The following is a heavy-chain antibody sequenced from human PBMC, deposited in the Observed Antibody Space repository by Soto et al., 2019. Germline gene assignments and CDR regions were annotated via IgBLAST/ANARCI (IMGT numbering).Heavy chain of an antibody. CDR1: GGSISSSSYY. J-gene: IGHJ6*03. Sequence: SETLSLTCTVSGGSISSSSYYWGWIRQPPGKGLEWIGSIYYSGSTYYNPSLKSRVTISVDTSKNQFSLKLSSVTAADTAVYYCASLPPYYYYMDVWGKGTTVTVSS. CDR3: ASLPPYYYYMDV. V-gene: IGHV4-39*01. CDR2: IYYSGST.